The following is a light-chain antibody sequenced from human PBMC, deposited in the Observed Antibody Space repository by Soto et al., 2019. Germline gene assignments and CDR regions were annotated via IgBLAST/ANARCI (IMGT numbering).Light chain of an antibody. CDR3: QQSYSTPPIT. Sequence: QMPKSPYSLSASVGDRVTITCRASQSISSSLNWYQQKPGKAPNLLIYAASSLQSGVPSRFGGSGSGTDFTLTISSLQPEDFATYYCQQSYSTPPITSCHVTRLATK. V-gene: IGKV1-39*01. CDR1: QSISSS. J-gene: IGKJ5*01. CDR2: AAS.